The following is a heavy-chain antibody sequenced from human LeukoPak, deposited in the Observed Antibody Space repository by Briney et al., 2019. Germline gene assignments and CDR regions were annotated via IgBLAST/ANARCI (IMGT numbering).Heavy chain of an antibody. CDR2: IRSKAYGGIT. D-gene: IGHD3-9*01. CDR3: TAPRTRYFDWLSDY. J-gene: IGHJ4*02. CDR1: GFTFGDYA. V-gene: IGHV3-49*04. Sequence: PGGSLRLSCTASGFTFGDYAMSWVRQAPGKGLEWVGFIRSKAYGGITQYAASVKGRFTISRDDSKSIAYLQMNSLKTEDTAVYYCTAPRTRYFDWLSDYWGQGTLVTVSS.